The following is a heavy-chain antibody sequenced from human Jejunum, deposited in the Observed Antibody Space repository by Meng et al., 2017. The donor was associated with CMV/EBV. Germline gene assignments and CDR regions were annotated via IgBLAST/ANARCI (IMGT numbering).Heavy chain of an antibody. V-gene: IGHV3-23*01. CDR2: ISGSGRTT. CDR1: GFTFSNYA. CDR3: AKEGVGGHFDY. Sequence: AASGFTFSNYALSWVRQAPGKGLEWVSSISGSGRTTYYADSVRGRLTISRDNSKNTLYLQVNSLRAEDTAVYFCAKEGVGGHFDYWGQGTLVTVSS. D-gene: IGHD2-8*01. J-gene: IGHJ4*02.